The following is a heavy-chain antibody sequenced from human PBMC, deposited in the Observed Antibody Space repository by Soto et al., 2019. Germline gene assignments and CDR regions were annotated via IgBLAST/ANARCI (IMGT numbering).Heavy chain of an antibody. J-gene: IGHJ2*01. Sequence: GESLKISCKGSGYSFTSYWIGGVRQMPGKGLEWMGIIYPGDSDTRYSPSFQGQVTISADKSISTAYLQWSSLKASDTAMYYCARLTYDSSGYYPPIYCYFALCGCGPLVTGSS. CDR1: GYSFTSYW. D-gene: IGHD3-22*01. V-gene: IGHV5-51*01. CDR2: IYPGDSDT. CDR3: ARLTYDSSGYYPPIYCYFAL.